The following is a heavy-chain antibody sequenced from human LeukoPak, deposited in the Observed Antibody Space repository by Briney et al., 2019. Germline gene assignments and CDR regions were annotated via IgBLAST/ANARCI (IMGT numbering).Heavy chain of an antibody. Sequence: GGPLRLSCAASGFTFNNHWMSWVRQAPGKGLEWVANIRHDGSDKKYVDSVKGRFTISRDNAENLLFLQMNSLRAEDTAVYYCARRITIAAAGWGYGMDVWGQGTTVTVSS. J-gene: IGHJ6*02. CDR3: ARRITIAAAGWGYGMDV. D-gene: IGHD6-13*01. CDR2: IRHDGSDK. CDR1: GFTFNNHW. V-gene: IGHV3-7*03.